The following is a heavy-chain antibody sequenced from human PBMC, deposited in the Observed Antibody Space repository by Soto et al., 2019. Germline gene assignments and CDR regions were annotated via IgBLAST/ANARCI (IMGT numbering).Heavy chain of an antibody. Sequence: EVQLVESGGGLVQPGGSLRLSCAASRFNFSYYWMSRVRQAPGKGLEWVANIKQDGSERYYVDSVKGRFSISRDNAKNSLYLQMNSLRAEDTAVYYCARPRVGFDYWGQGTLVTVSS. CDR2: IKQDGSER. CDR3: ARPRVGFDY. V-gene: IGHV3-7*01. J-gene: IGHJ4*02. CDR1: RFNFSYYW.